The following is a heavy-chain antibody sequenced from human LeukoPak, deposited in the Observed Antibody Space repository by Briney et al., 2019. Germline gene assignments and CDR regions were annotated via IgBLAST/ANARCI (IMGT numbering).Heavy chain of an antibody. CDR2: ISDSGGST. CDR1: GFTFSSYV. CDR3: AKHDRSGYYYFDY. V-gene: IGHV3-23*01. Sequence: GGSLRLSCAASGFTFSSYVMSWVRQAPGKGLEWISAISDSGGSTYYADSMKGRFTISRDNSKNTLYLQMNSLRAEDTAVYYCAKHDRSGYYYFDYWGQRTLVTVSS. D-gene: IGHD3-22*01. J-gene: IGHJ4*02.